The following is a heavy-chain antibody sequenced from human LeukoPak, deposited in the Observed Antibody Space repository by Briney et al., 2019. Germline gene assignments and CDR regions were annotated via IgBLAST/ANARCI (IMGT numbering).Heavy chain of an antibody. D-gene: IGHD3-22*01. CDR3: AKDLTFTMIVDY. Sequence: GGSLRLSCAASGFTFSSYAMSLVRQAPGKGLEWVSAISGSGGSTYYADSVKGRFTISRDNSKNTLYLQMNSLRAEDTAVYYCAKDLTFTMIVDYWGQGTLVTVSS. V-gene: IGHV3-23*01. J-gene: IGHJ4*02. CDR1: GFTFSSYA. CDR2: ISGSGGST.